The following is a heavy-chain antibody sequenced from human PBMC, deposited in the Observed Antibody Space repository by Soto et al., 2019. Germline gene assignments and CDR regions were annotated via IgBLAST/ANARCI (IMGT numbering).Heavy chain of an antibody. V-gene: IGHV3-30-3*01. J-gene: IGHJ6*02. CDR1: GFTFSSYA. CDR3: ARDHPTSIPPGSGSYLLEPGPAPNYYGMDV. Sequence: GGSLRLSCAASGFTFSSYAMHWVRQAPGKGLEWVAVISYDGSNKYYADSVKGRFTISRDNSKNTLYLQMNSLRAGDTAVYYCARDHPTSIPPGSGSYLLEPGPAPNYYGMDVWGQGTTVTVSS. D-gene: IGHD3-10*01. CDR2: ISYDGSNK.